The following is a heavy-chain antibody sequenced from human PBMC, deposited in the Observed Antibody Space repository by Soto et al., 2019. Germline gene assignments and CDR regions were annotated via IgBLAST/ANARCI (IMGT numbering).Heavy chain of an antibody. CDR1: GGTFSRYA. J-gene: IGHJ6*02. D-gene: IGHD1-1*01. CDR3: AKGTFEALENYYYYYGMDV. V-gene: IGHV1-69*01. Sequence: QVQLVQSGAEVKKPGSSVKVSCKASGGTFSRYAISWVRQAPGQGLEWMGGIIPIFGTANYAQKFQGRVTITADESTSTAYMELSSLRSEDTAVYYCAKGTFEALENYYYYYGMDVWGQGTTVTVSS. CDR2: IIPIFGTA.